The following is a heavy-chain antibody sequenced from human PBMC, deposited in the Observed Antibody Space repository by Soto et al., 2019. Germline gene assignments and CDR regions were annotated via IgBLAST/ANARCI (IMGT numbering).Heavy chain of an antibody. D-gene: IGHD6-13*01. CDR1: GYTFTGYY. Sequence: QVQLVQSGAEVKKPGASVKVSCKASGYTFTGYYMHWVRQAPGQGLEWMGWINPNSGGTNYAQKFQGWVTMTRDTSISTSYMELSRLRSDDTAVYYCARVAAAGTALFDYWGQGTLVTVSS. J-gene: IGHJ4*02. CDR2: INPNSGGT. V-gene: IGHV1-2*04. CDR3: ARVAAAGTALFDY.